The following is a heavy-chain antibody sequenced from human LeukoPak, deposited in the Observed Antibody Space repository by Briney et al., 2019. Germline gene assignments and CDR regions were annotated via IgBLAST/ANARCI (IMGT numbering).Heavy chain of an antibody. CDR3: AKDGSKDYGDYGYHYYMDV. Sequence: PGRSLRLSCAASGFTFSSYAMHWVRQAPGKGLEWVAVISYDGSNKYYADSVKGRFTISRDNSKNTLYLQMNSLRPEDTAVYYCAKDGSKDYGDYGYHYYMDVWGKGTTVTISS. CDR2: ISYDGSNK. D-gene: IGHD4-17*01. CDR1: GFTFSSYA. J-gene: IGHJ6*03. V-gene: IGHV3-30*04.